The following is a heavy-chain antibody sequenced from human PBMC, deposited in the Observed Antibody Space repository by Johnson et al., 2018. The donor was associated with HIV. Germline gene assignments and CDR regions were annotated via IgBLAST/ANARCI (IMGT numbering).Heavy chain of an antibody. CDR3: ARKNGRWLQDGAFDI. Sequence: QVQLVESGGGVVQPGGSLRLSCAASGFTFSNYGMHWVRQAPGKGLEWVAFIRYDGDITYYVDSVKGRFTISRDNSKNTLYLQMNSLRTEDTAMYYCARKNGRWLQDGAFDIWCQGTMVTVSS. D-gene: IGHD5-24*01. CDR1: GFTFSNYG. CDR2: IRYDGDIT. J-gene: IGHJ3*02. V-gene: IGHV3-30*02.